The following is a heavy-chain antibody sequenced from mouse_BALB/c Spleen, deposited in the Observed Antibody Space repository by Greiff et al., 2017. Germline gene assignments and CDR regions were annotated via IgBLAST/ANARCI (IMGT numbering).Heavy chain of an antibody. J-gene: IGHJ3*01. V-gene: IGHV1-80*01. D-gene: IGHD2-4*01. CDR2: IYPGDGDT. CDR1: GYAFSSYW. CDR3: ARGNDYDRAWFAY. Sequence: QVQLQQSGAELVRPGSSVKISCKASGYAFSSYWMNWVKQRPGQGLEWIGQIYPGDGDTNYNGKFKGKATLTADKSSSTAYMQLSSLTSEDSAVYFCARGNDYDRAWFAYWGQGTLVTVSA.